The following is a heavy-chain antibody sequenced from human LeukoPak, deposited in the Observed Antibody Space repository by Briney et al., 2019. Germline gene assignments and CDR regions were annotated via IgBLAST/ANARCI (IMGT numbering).Heavy chain of an antibody. Sequence: GASVKVSCKVSGYTLTELPMHWVRQAPGKGLEWMGGFDPEDGETIYAQKFQGRVTMTEDTSTDTAYMELSSLRSEDTAVYYCATKYYDFWSGYGHGTFDIWGQGTMVTVSS. J-gene: IGHJ3*02. CDR3: ATKYYDFWSGYGHGTFDI. CDR2: FDPEDGET. V-gene: IGHV1-24*01. CDR1: GYTLTELP. D-gene: IGHD3-3*01.